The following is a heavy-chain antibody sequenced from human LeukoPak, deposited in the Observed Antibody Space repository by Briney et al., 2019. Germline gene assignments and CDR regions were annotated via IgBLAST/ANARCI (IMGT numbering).Heavy chain of an antibody. CDR1: GFTFSGSA. CDR3: TGRGIVATHTDY. J-gene: IGHJ4*02. D-gene: IGHD1-26*01. Sequence: PGGSLRLSCAASGFTFSGSAMHWVRQASGKGLEWVGRIRSKANSCATTYAASVKGRFTISRDDSKNTAYLQMNSLKTEDTAVYYCTGRGIVATHTDYWGQGTLVTVSS. CDR2: IRSKANSCAT. V-gene: IGHV3-73*01.